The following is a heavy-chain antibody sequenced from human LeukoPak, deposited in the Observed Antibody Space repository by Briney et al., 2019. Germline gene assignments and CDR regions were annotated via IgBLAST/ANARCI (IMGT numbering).Heavy chain of an antibody. CDR1: GYTFTGYY. CDR2: INPNSGGT. D-gene: IGHD2-2*02. V-gene: IGHV1-2*02. Sequence: GASVKVSCKASGYTFTGYYMHWVRQAPGQGLEWMGWINPNSGGTNYAQKFQGRVTMTRDTSISTAYMELSRLRSDDTAVYYCARGLDCSSTSCYISEWFGPWGQGTLVTVSS. J-gene: IGHJ5*02. CDR3: ARGLDCSSTSCYISEWFGP.